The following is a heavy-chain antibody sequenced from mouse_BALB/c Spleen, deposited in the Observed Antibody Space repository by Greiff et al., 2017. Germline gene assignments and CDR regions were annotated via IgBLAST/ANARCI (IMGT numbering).Heavy chain of an antibody. J-gene: IGHJ2*01. CDR1: GFTFSSYA. V-gene: IGHV5-9-3*01. Sequence: EVKLVESGGGLVKPGGSLKLSCAASGFTFSSYAMSWVRQTPEKRLEWVATISSGGSYTYYPDSVKGRFTISRDNAKNTLYLQMSSLRSEDTAMYYCARHRYEDYFDYWGQGTTLTVSS. CDR3: ARHRYEDYFDY. D-gene: IGHD2-14*01. CDR2: ISSGGSYT.